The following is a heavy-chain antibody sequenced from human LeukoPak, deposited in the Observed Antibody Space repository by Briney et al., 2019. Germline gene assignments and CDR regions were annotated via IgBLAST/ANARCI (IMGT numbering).Heavy chain of an antibody. V-gene: IGHV6-1*01. CDR3: ARLFGDGGYNLHAFDI. Sequence: SRTLSLTCAISGDSVSSNSAAWNWIRQSPSRGLEWLGRTYYRSKWYNDYVVSVKSRITINPDTSKNQFSLQLNSVTPEDTAVYYCARLFGDGGYNLHAFDIWGQGTMVTVSS. CDR2: TYYRSKWYN. J-gene: IGHJ3*02. D-gene: IGHD5-24*01. CDR1: GDSVSSNSAA.